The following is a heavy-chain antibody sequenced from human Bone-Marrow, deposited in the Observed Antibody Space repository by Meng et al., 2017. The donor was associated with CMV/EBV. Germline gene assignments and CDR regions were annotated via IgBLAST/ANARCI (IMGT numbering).Heavy chain of an antibody. Sequence: ETLSLTCTVSGGSISSSSYYWGWIRQPPGKGLEWVANIKQDGSEKYYVDSVKGRFTISRDNAKNSLYLQMNSLRAEDTAVYYCALVNYYYGMDVWGQGTTVTVSS. CDR3: ALVNYYYGMDV. V-gene: IGHV3-7*01. CDR1: GGSISSSSYY. J-gene: IGHJ6*02. CDR2: IKQDGSEK. D-gene: IGHD3-10*01.